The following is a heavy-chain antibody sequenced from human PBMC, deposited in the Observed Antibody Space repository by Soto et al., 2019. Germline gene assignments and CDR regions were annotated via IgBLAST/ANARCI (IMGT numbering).Heavy chain of an antibody. Sequence: GESLKISCKGSGYSFTSYWISWVRQMPGEGLEWMGRIDPSDSYTDYSPSFQGHVTISVDKSISTAYLQWSSLKASDTAVYYCARHPSYSSSWYDLWGRGILVTVSS. J-gene: IGHJ2*01. CDR1: GYSFTSYW. V-gene: IGHV5-10-1*01. D-gene: IGHD6-13*01. CDR2: IDPSDSYT. CDR3: ARHPSYSSSWYDL.